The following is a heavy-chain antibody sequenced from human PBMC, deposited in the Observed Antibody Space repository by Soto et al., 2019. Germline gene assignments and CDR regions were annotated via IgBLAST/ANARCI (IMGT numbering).Heavy chain of an antibody. D-gene: IGHD6-19*01. V-gene: IGHV3-33*01. CDR1: GFTFSSYG. J-gene: IGHJ4*02. CDR3: ARSVVAGSLDY. Sequence: GGSLRLSCAASGFTFSSYGMHWVRQAPGKGLEWVAVIWYDGSNKYYADSVKGRFTISRDNSKNTLYLQMNSLRAEDTAVYYCARSVVAGSLDYWGQGTLVTVSS. CDR2: IWYDGSNK.